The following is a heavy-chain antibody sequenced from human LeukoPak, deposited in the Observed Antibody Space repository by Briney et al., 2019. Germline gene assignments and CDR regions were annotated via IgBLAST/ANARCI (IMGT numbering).Heavy chain of an antibody. J-gene: IGHJ6*03. D-gene: IGHD3-3*01. CDR1: GFTFSSYS. V-gene: IGHV3-48*01. CDR3: ARVGGLRFLEWQAYYYYYYMDV. CDR2: ISSSSSTI. Sequence: GGSLRLSCAASGFTFSSYSMNWVRQAPGKGLEWVSYISSSSSTIYYADSVKGRFTISRDNAKNSLYLQMNSLRAEDTAVYYCARVGGLRFLEWQAYYYYYYMDVWGKGTTVTVSS.